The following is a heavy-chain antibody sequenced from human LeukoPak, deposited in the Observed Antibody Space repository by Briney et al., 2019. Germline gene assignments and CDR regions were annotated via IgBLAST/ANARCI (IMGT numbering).Heavy chain of an antibody. Sequence: VASVTVSCKASGYTFTSYGISWVRQAPGQGLEWMGWISAYNGNTNYAQKLQGRVTMTTDTSTSTAYMELRSLRSDDTAVYYCARDGPFALYYYDSSGHSNFDYWGQGTLVTVSS. CDR2: ISAYNGNT. CDR1: GYTFTSYG. CDR3: ARDGPFALYYYDSSGHSNFDY. V-gene: IGHV1-18*01. J-gene: IGHJ4*02. D-gene: IGHD3-22*01.